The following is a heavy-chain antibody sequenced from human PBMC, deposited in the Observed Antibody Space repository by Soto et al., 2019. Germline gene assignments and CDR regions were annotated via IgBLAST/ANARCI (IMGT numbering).Heavy chain of an antibody. CDR3: ARDFEY. CDR1: GFTFSTFG. V-gene: IGHV3-74*01. CDR2: INSDGSST. Sequence: EVQLVESGGGLVQPGGSLRLSCEASGFTFSTFGMHWVRQAPGKGLVWVSRINSDGSSTNYADSVKGRVTISRDNAKNTLYLKLNSLRPEDTAVYYCARDFEYWGQGTLVTVSS. J-gene: IGHJ4*02.